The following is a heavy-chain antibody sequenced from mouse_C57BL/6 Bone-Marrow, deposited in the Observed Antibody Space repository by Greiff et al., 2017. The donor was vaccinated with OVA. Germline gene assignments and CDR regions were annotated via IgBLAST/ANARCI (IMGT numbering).Heavy chain of an antibody. CDR1: GFNIKDDY. D-gene: IGHD2-1*01. J-gene: IGHJ2*01. V-gene: IGHV14-4*01. CDR3: TSDGNFDY. Sequence: EVQLQPSGAELVRPGASVKLSCTASGFNIKDDYMHWVKQRPEQGLEWIGWIDPENGDTEYASKFQGKATITADTSSNTAYLQLSILTSEDTAVYYCTSDGNFDYWGQGTTLTVSS. CDR2: IDPENGDT.